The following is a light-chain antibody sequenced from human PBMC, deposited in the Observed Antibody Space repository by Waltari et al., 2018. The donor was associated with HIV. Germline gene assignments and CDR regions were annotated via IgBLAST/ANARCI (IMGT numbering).Light chain of an antibody. J-gene: IGLJ3*02. CDR2: EFS. CDR3: FSYASYAGGYWV. CDR1: SSYVGGWNF. Sequence: QSALTQPRSVSGSPGQSVTISCTGTSSYVGGWNFVSWYPQHPGKAPKRIIAEFSKWPSGVPARFSGSKSGKTAYLTIAGLQAEDEADYYCFSYASYAGGYWVFGGGTKLIVL. V-gene: IGLV2-11*01.